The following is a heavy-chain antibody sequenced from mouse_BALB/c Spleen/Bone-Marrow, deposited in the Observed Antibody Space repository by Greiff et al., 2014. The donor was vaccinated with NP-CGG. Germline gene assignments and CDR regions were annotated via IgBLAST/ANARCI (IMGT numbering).Heavy chain of an antibody. D-gene: IGHD1-1*01. CDR3: ASYYYGRAWFAY. CDR2: IDPANGNT. V-gene: IGHV14-3*02. CDR1: GFNIKDTY. Sequence: VQLKHSGAELVKPGASVKLSCTASGFNIKDTYMHWVKQRPEQGLEWIGRIDPANGNTKYDPKFQGKATITADTSSNTAYLQLSSLTSEDTAVYYCASYYYGRAWFAYWGQGTLVTVSA. J-gene: IGHJ3*01.